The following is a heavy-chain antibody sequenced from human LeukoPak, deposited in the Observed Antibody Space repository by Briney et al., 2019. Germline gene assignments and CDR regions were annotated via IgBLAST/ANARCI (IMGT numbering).Heavy chain of an antibody. J-gene: IGHJ4*02. CDR1: GFTFDDYD. Sequence: GGSLRLSCAASGFTFDDYDMHWVRQAPGKGLEWVSGITWNSHSIAYADSVKGRFTISRDNAKNSLYLQMNSLRAEDTALYYCAKDASYYFDYWGQGTLVTVSS. V-gene: IGHV3-9*01. CDR3: AKDASYYFDY. CDR2: ITWNSHSI.